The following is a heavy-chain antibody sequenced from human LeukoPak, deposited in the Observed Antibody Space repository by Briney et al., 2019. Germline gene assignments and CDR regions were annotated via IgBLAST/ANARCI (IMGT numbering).Heavy chain of an antibody. CDR2: IYPRDGST. CDR1: GYTFTSNY. J-gene: IGHJ4*02. Sequence: ASVKVSCKASGYTFTSNYIHWVRQAPGQGLEWMGMIYPRDGSTSYAQKFQGRVTGTRDTSTSTVPMELSGLRSEDTAVYYCARDQEGFDYWGQGTLVTVSP. CDR3: ARDQEGFDY. V-gene: IGHV1-46*01.